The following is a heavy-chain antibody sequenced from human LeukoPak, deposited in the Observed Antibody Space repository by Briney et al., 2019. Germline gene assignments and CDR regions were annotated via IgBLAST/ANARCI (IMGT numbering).Heavy chain of an antibody. D-gene: IGHD7-27*01. CDR3: ATIGDRRTGELYRIDY. V-gene: IGHV3-30-3*01. J-gene: IGHJ4*02. CDR1: GFTFSNYA. CDR2: VSYDGSNK. Sequence: GRSLRLSCAASGFTFSNYAMHWVRQAPGKALEWVAVVSYDGSNKYYADSVKGRFTISRDNSKNTLYLQMNSLRAEDAAIYYCATIGDRRTGELYRIDYWGQGTLVTVSS.